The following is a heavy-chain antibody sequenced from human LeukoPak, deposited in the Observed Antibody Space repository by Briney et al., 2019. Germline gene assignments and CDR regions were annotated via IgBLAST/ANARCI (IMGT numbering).Heavy chain of an antibody. V-gene: IGHV1-8*03. J-gene: IGHJ4*02. D-gene: IGHD5-24*01. CDR1: GYTFINHD. CDR3: ARGHKVCCRDGYNHPLGY. Sequence: GASVKVSCKGYGYTFINHDIDWVRQAAGQGLEWMGWMNSNSGNTGYAQKFQGRVTFTRDTSISTAYMELYSLTSDDTAVYYCARGHKVCCRDGYNHPLGYWGQGTLVTVSS. CDR2: MNSNSGNT.